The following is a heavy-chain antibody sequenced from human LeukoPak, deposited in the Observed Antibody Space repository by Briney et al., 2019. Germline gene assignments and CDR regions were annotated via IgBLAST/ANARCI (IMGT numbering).Heavy chain of an antibody. V-gene: IGHV4-59*01. CDR1: GGSISSYY. CDR2: IYYSGST. J-gene: IGHJ4*02. CDR3: AAYYDSSGCFDY. Sequence: PSQTLSLTCTVSGGSISSYYWSWIRQPPGKGLEWIGYIYYSGSTNYNPSLKSRVTISVDTSKNQFSLKLSSVTAADTAVYYCAAYYDSSGCFDYWGQGTLVTVSS. D-gene: IGHD3-22*01.